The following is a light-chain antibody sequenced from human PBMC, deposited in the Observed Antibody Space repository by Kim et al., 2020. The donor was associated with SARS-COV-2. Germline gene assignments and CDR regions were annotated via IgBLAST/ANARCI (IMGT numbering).Light chain of an antibody. J-gene: IGLJ3*02. Sequence: TTTRTSTGNSNNVGNQGAAWLQQHQGHPPKLLFYRNNNRPSGISERLSASRSGSTASLTITGLQPEDEADYYCSAWDSSLSAWVFGGGTQLTVL. CDR2: RNN. CDR3: SAWDSSLSAWV. CDR1: SNNVGNQG. V-gene: IGLV10-54*01.